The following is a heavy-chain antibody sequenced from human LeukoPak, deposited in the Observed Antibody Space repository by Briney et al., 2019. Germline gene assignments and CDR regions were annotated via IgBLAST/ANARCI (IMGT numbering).Heavy chain of an antibody. J-gene: IGHJ4*02. CDR3: AQGGELQQEYYFDN. V-gene: IGHV1-69*06. CDR2: IIPIFGTA. Sequence: ASVKVSCKASGGTFSSYAISWVRQAPRQGLEWMGGIIPIFGTANYAQKFQGRVTITADKSTSTAYMELSSLRSEDTAVYYCAQGGELQQEYYFDNWGQGTLVTVSS. D-gene: IGHD3-16*01. CDR1: GGTFSSYA.